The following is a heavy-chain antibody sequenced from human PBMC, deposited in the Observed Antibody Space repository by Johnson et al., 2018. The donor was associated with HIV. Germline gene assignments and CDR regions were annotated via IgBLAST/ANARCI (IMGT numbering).Heavy chain of an antibody. CDR2: INWSGGTT. J-gene: IGHJ3*02. V-gene: IGHV3-20*04. D-gene: IGHD1-26*01. CDR3: AREGGIVAAQGDAFDI. Sequence: MMLVESGGGVERPGGSLRLSCAGSGFTFDDHGMSWVRQVPGKGLEWVSGINWSGGTTGYADSVKGRFNISRDNPKNSLYLQMNSLRAEDTALYYCAREGGIVAAQGDAFDIWGQGTMVTVSS. CDR1: GFTFDDHG.